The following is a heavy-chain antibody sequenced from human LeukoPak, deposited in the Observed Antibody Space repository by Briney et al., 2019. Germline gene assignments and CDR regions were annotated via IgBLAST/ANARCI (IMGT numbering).Heavy chain of an antibody. V-gene: IGHV3-30*02. CDR3: AKDGLRKDGIAEAGHEMLLGYFDL. CDR1: GFTFSSYG. J-gene: IGHJ2*01. CDR2: IRYDGSNK. D-gene: IGHD6-19*01. Sequence: GGSLRLSCAASGFTFSSYGMHWVRQAPGKGLEWVAFIRYDGSNKYYADSVKGRFTISRDNSKNTLYLQMNSLRAEDTAVYYCAKDGLRKDGIAEAGHEMLLGYFDLWGRGTLVTVSS.